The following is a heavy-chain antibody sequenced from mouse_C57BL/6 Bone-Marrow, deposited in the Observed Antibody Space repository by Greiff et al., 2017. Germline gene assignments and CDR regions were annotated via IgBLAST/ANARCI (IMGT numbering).Heavy chain of an antibody. J-gene: IGHJ4*01. V-gene: IGHV1-81*01. CDR1: GYTFTSYG. CDR3: AREITTVGDY. D-gene: IGHD1-1*01. CDR2: IYPRSGNT. Sequence: VQLQQSGAELARPGASVKLSCKASGYTFTSYGISWVKQRTGQGLEWIGEIYPRSGNTYYNEKFKGKATLTADKSSSTAYMELRSLTSEDSAVYFCAREITTVGDYWGTGTSVTVAS.